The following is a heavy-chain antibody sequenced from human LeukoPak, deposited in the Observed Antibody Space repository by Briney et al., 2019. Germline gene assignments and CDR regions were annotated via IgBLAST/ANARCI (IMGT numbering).Heavy chain of an antibody. CDR3: ARDDYGDYSAAFDI. D-gene: IGHD4-17*01. CDR2: INPNSGGT. CDR1: GYTFTGYY. Sequence: ASVKVSCKASGYTFTGYYMHWVRQAPGQGLEWMGWINPNSGGTNYAQKFQGRVTMTRDTSISTAYMELRSLRSDDTAVYYCARDDYGDYSAAFDIWGQGTMVTVSS. V-gene: IGHV1-2*02. J-gene: IGHJ3*02.